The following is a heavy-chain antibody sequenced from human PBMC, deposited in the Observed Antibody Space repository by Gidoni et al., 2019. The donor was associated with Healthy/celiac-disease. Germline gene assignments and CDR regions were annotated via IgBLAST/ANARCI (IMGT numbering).Heavy chain of an antibody. CDR3: ARDRTYYYDSSGYYYYGMDV. V-gene: IGHV3-11*01. J-gene: IGHJ6*02. D-gene: IGHD3-22*01. Sequence: QVQLVESGGGLVKPGGSLRLSCSASGFTFSDYYMSWSRQAPGKGLEWVSYISSSGSTIYYADSVKGRFTISRDNAKNSLYLKMNSLRAEDTAVYYCARDRTYYYDSSGYYYYGMDVWGQGTTVTVSS. CDR2: ISSSGSTI. CDR1: GFTFSDYY.